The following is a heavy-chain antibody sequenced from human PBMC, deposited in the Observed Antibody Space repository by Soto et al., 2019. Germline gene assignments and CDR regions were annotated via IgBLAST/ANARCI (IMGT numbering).Heavy chain of an antibody. V-gene: IGHV4-34*01. CDR1: GGSFSGYY. CDR3: ARGYGRNFDY. CDR2: INHSGST. D-gene: IGHD3-10*01. J-gene: IGHJ4*02. Sequence: QVQLQQWGAGLLKPSETLSLTCAVYGGSFSGYYWSWIRQHPGKGLEWLGEINHSGSTNYNPSLKRPVTISVDTSKNQFTLKLSSVTAADTAISYCARGYGRNFDYWGQGTLVTVSS.